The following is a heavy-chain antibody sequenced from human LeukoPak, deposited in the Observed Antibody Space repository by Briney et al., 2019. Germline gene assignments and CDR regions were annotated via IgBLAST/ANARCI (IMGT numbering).Heavy chain of an antibody. CDR2: ISYDGSNK. Sequence: GRSLRLSCAASGFTFSSYAMHWVRQAPGKGLEWVAVISYDGSNKYYADSVKGRFSISRDDSKNTFYLQMINLRAEDTAVYYCAKDGAWLRFDDWGQGILVTVSS. D-gene: IGHD5-12*01. CDR3: AKDGAWLRFDD. V-gene: IGHV3-30*04. CDR1: GFTFSSYA. J-gene: IGHJ4*02.